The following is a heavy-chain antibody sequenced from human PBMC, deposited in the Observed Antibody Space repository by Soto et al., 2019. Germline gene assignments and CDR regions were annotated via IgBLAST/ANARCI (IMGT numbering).Heavy chain of an antibody. CDR3: ARVSLRYFDWLPRNKGPDAFDI. J-gene: IGHJ3*02. CDR1: GYTFTSYG. D-gene: IGHD3-9*01. Sequence: ASVKVSCKASGYTFTSYGISWVRQAPGQGLEWMGWISAYNGNTNYAQKLQGRVTMTTDTSTSTAYMELRSLRSDDTAVYYCARVSLRYFDWLPRNKGPDAFDIWGQGTMVTVS. CDR2: ISAYNGNT. V-gene: IGHV1-18*01.